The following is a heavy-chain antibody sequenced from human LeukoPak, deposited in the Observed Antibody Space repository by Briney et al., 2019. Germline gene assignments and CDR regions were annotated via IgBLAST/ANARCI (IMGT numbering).Heavy chain of an antibody. V-gene: IGHV3-74*01. Sequence: GGSLRLSCAASGFTFSSYWMHWVRQAPGKGLVWVSRINTVGSSTSYADSGKGRFTISRDNAKNTLYLQMNSLRAEDTAVYYCARVSKYQLLRAPFDPWGHGTLVTASP. D-gene: IGHD2-2*01. J-gene: IGHJ5*02. CDR2: INTVGSST. CDR1: GFTFSSYW. CDR3: ARVSKYQLLRAPFDP.